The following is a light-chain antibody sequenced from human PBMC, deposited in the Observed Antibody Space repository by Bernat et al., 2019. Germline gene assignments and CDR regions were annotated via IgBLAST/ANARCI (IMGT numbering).Light chain of an antibody. CDR3: QAWDSFTAV. V-gene: IGLV3-1*01. J-gene: IGLJ3*02. CDR1: KLGDKY. Sequence: SYELTQPPSVSVSPGQTASITCSGNKLGDKYVSWYQLKPGQAPGLVIYQDSKRPSGIPERVSGSSSGNAATLTISGTQAMDEADYYCQAWDSFTAVFGGGTKLTVL. CDR2: QDS.